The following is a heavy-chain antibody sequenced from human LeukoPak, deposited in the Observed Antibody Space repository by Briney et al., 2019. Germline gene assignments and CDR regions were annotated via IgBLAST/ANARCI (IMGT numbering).Heavy chain of an antibody. V-gene: IGHV3-21*01. J-gene: IGHJ4*02. CDR2: ISSSSSYI. Sequence: GGSLRLSCAASGFPFSSYSMNWVRQAPGKGLEWVSSISSSSSYIYYADSVKGRFTISRDNAKNSLYLQMNSLRAEDTAVYYCARVAAGYYYDSSGYYPIDYWGQGTLVTVSS. CDR3: ARVAAGYYYDSSGYYPIDY. CDR1: GFPFSSYS. D-gene: IGHD3-22*01.